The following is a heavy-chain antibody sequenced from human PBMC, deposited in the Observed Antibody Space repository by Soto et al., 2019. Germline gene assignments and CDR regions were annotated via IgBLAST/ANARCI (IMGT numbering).Heavy chain of an antibody. CDR1: GDMFSTYT. CDR2: MNPNSGNT. Sequence: GASVKVSCKASGDMFSTYTITWMRQATGQGLEWMGWMNPNSGNTGYAQKFQGRVTMTRNTSISTAYMELSSLRSEDTAVYYCARERSAAGTGWFDPWGQGTLVTVSS. J-gene: IGHJ5*02. D-gene: IGHD6-13*01. CDR3: ARERSAAGTGWFDP. V-gene: IGHV1-8*01.